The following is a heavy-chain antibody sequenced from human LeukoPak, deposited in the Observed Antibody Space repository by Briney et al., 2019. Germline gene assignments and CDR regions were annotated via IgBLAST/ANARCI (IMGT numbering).Heavy chain of an antibody. CDR3: ATSSPYGSGIGSN. J-gene: IGHJ4*02. CDR2: INHSGST. Sequence: SETLSLTCAVYGGSFSGYYWSWIRQPPGKGLEWIGEINHSGSTNYNPSLKSRVTISVDTSKNQFSLKLRSVTAADTAVYYCATSSPYGSGIGSNWGQGTLVTVSS. V-gene: IGHV4-34*01. D-gene: IGHD3-10*01. CDR1: GGSFSGYY.